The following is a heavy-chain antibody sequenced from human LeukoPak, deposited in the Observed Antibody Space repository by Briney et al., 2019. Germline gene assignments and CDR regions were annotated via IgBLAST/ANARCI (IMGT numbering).Heavy chain of an antibody. D-gene: IGHD2-15*01. CDR2: INPNSGGT. J-gene: IGHJ5*02. CDR1: GYTFTGYY. CDR3: ARILRGKDIRFDP. Sequence: ASVKVSCKASGYTFTGYYMHWVRQAPGQGLEWMGWINPNSGGTNYAQKFQGRVTMTRDTSISTAYMELSRLRSDDTAVYYCARILRGKDIRFDPWGQGTLVTVSS. V-gene: IGHV1-2*02.